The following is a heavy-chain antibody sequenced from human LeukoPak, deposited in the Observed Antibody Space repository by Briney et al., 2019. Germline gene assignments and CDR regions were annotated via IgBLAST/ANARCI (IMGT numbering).Heavy chain of an antibody. Sequence: GGSLRLSCSASGFTFSSYAMHWVRQAPGKGLEYVSAISSNGGSTYYADSVKGRFTISRDNSKNTLYLQMNSLRAEDTAVYYCAREGSRDGYNWAYYGMDVWGQGTTVTVSS. D-gene: IGHD5-24*01. J-gene: IGHJ6*02. CDR3: AREGSRDGYNWAYYGMDV. CDR2: ISSNGGST. V-gene: IGHV3-64*04. CDR1: GFTFSSYA.